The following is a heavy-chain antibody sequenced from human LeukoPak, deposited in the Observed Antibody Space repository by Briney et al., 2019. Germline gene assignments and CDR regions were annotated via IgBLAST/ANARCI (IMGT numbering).Heavy chain of an antibody. D-gene: IGHD6-19*01. CDR3: ARDFGSGPLYYFDY. Sequence: SETLSLTCTVSGGSISSYYWSWIRQPAGKGLEWIGRIYTSGSTNYNPSLKSRVTMSVDTSKNQFSLKLSSVTAADTAVYYCARDFGSGPLYYFDYWGQGTLVTVSS. CDR2: IYTSGST. V-gene: IGHV4-4*07. CDR1: GGSISSYY. J-gene: IGHJ4*02.